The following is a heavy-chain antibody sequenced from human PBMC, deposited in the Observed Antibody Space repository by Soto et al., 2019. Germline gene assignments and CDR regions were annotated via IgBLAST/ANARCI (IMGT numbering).Heavy chain of an antibody. D-gene: IGHD6-13*01. Sequence: SQTLSLTCAISGDSFSSNTVTWNWIRQSPSRGLEWLGRTYYRSNWERDYAVSVQSRITINPDTSKNQFSLQLNSVTPEDTAVYYCVRLIGNSWLDYWGQGTLVTVSS. CDR3: VRLIGNSWLDY. CDR2: TYYRSNWER. J-gene: IGHJ4*02. CDR1: GDSFSSNTVT. V-gene: IGHV6-1*01.